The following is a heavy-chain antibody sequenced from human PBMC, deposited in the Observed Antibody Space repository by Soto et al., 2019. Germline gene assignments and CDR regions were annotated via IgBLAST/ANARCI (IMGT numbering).Heavy chain of an antibody. CDR1: GYSFTSYW. CDR3: ARQYYYDSSGYYYYGMDV. CDR2: IYPGDSDT. J-gene: IGHJ6*02. Sequence: GESLKISCKGSGYSFTSYWIGWVRQMPGKGLEWMGIIYPGDSDTRYSPSFQGQVTISADKSISTAYLQWSSLKASDTAMYYCARQYYYDSSGYYYYGMDVWGQGXTVTVSS. V-gene: IGHV5-51*01. D-gene: IGHD3-22*01.